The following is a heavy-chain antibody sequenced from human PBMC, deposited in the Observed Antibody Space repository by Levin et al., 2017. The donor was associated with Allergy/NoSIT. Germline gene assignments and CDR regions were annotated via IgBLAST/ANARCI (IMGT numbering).Heavy chain of an antibody. V-gene: IGHV3-48*04. J-gene: IGHJ4*02. CDR3: AGDHSWSSDS. Sequence: QAGGSLRLSCAASGFTFSSYSMNWVRQAPGKGLEWISYIRPDNDIRSYADSVKGRFTISRENARNSLYLQMNSLRAADPAVSYCAGDHSWSSDSWGQGTLVTVSS. D-gene: IGHD2-8*02. CDR1: GFTFSSYS. CDR2: IRPDNDIR.